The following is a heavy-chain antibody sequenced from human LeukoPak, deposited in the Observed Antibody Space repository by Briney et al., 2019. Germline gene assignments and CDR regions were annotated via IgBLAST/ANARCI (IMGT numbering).Heavy chain of an antibody. D-gene: IGHD1-1*01. V-gene: IGHV4-4*07. CDR2: IQTSGKT. Sequence: SETLSLTCTVSGGSISSYYWSWIRQPAGKGLEWIGRIQTSGKTNYNPSLKSRVTMSVDTSKNQFSLKLSSVTAADTAVYYCVRDVGTSDAFDIWGQGTMVIVSS. J-gene: IGHJ3*02. CDR3: VRDVGTSDAFDI. CDR1: GGSISSYY.